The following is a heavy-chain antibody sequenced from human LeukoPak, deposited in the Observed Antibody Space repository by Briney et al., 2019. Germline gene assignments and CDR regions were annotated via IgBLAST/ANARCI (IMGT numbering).Heavy chain of an antibody. CDR1: GGSFSSTNYY. V-gene: IGHV4-39*07. D-gene: IGHD3-3*01. Sequence: SETLSLTCTVSGGSFSSTNYYWGWIRQSPGKGLEWIGSIYYSGNTYYNPSLKSRVTMSVDTSKNHSYLRLTSVTAADTAVYYCARDFWSDHSWFDPWGQGTLVTVSS. CDR3: ARDFWSDHSWFDP. CDR2: IYYSGNT. J-gene: IGHJ5*02.